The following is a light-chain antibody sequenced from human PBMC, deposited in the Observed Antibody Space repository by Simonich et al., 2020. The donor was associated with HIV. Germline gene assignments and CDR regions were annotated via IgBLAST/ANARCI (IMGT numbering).Light chain of an antibody. CDR1: SSDVGAYNY. V-gene: IGLV2-14*01. CDR3: SSYTSRSTLV. J-gene: IGLJ2*01. Sequence: QSALTQPPSASGSPGQSVTISCTGTSSDVGAYNYVSWYQQHPGKAPKLMIYEVSKRPSGVSNRFSGSKSGNTASLTISGLQAEDEADYYCSSYTSRSTLVFGGGTKLTVL. CDR2: EVS.